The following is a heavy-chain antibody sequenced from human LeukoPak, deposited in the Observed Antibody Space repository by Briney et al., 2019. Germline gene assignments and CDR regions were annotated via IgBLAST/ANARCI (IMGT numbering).Heavy chain of an antibody. D-gene: IGHD3-10*01. CDR1: GFTFSSYS. V-gene: IGHV3-21*01. Sequence: GGSLRLSCAASGFTFSSYSMNWVRQAPGEGLEWGSSISSSSSYIYYADSVKGRFTISRDNAKHSLYLQMNSLRAEDTAVYYCARDMMGYGSGSPARDYWGQGTLVTVSS. CDR3: ARDMMGYGSGSPARDY. CDR2: ISSSSSYI. J-gene: IGHJ4*02.